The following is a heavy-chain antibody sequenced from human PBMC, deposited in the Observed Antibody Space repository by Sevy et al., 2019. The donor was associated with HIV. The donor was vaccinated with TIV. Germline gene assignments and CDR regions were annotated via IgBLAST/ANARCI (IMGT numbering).Heavy chain of an antibody. CDR3: TGSSSGYSSNFDY. CDR1: GFTFGDYA. Sequence: GSLRLSCTASGFTFGDYAMSWVRQAPGKGLEWVGFIRSIAYGGTTEYAASVKGRFTISRDDSKSIAYLQMNSLKTEDTAVYYCTGSSSGYSSNFDYWGQGTLVTVSS. V-gene: IGHV3-49*04. D-gene: IGHD3-22*01. CDR2: IRSIAYGGTT. J-gene: IGHJ4*02.